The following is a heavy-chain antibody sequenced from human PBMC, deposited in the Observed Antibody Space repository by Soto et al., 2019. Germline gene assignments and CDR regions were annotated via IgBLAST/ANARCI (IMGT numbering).Heavy chain of an antibody. CDR1: GFTFSSYA. D-gene: IGHD3-9*01. Sequence: SCAASGFTFSSYAMSWVRQAPGKGLEWVSAISGSGDNTYSAESVKGRFTISRDNSKNTVYLQMNSLRAEDTALYFCAKDLSFDWLLPFDCWGQGTLVTVSS. V-gene: IGHV3-23*01. CDR3: AKDLSFDWLLPFDC. J-gene: IGHJ4*02. CDR2: ISGSGDNT.